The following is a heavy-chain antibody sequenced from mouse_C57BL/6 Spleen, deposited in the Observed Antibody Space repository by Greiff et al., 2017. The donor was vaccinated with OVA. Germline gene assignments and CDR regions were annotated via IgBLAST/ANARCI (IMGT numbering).Heavy chain of an antibody. CDR1: GFTFSDYG. CDR2: ISSGSSTI. V-gene: IGHV5-17*01. CDR3: ARRIYYYGSNYYAMDY. D-gene: IGHD1-1*01. J-gene: IGHJ4*01. Sequence: EVQRVESGGGLVKPGGSLKLSCAASGFTFSDYGMHWVRQAPEKGLEWVAYISSGSSTIYYADTVKGRFTISRDNAKNTLFLQMTSLRSEDTAMYYCARRIYYYGSNYYAMDYWGQGTSVTVSS.